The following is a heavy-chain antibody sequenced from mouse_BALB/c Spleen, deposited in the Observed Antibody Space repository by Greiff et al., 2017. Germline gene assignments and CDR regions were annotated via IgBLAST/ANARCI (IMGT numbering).Heavy chain of an antibody. CDR1: GYTFTSYT. J-gene: IGHJ4*01. CDR3: ARSGNWYYAMDY. CDR2: INPSSGYT. D-gene: IGHD4-1*02. Sequence: QVHVKQSGAELARPGASVKMSCKASGYTFTSYTMHWVKQRPGQGLEWIGYINPSSGYTNYNQKFKDKATLTADKSSSTAYMQLSSLTSEDSAVYYCARSGNWYYAMDYWGQGTSVTVSS. V-gene: IGHV1-4*01.